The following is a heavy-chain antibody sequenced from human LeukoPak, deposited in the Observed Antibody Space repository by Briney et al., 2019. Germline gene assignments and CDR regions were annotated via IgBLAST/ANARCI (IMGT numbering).Heavy chain of an antibody. CDR2: ISGGGEST. CDR1: GFTFSNYA. D-gene: IGHD6-19*01. Sequence: GGSLRLSCAASGFTFSNYAMHWVRQAPGKGLEWVSSISGGGESTYYADSVKGRFTVSRDNSKNTLYLQINSLRGEDTAVYYCAKGKYSSGGVPDYWGQGTLVTVSS. CDR3: AKGKYSSGGVPDY. J-gene: IGHJ4*02. V-gene: IGHV3-23*01.